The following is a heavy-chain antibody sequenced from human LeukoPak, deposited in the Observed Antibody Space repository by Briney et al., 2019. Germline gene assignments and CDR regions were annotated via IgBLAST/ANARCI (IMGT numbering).Heavy chain of an antibody. J-gene: IGHJ4*02. V-gene: IGHV4-59*12. CDR3: ARVVGAQGYFDY. CDR2: IYYSGST. D-gene: IGHD3-16*01. CDR1: GVSISSYY. Sequence: PSETLSLTCTVSGVSISSYYWSWIRQPPGKGLEWIGYIYYSGSTNYSPSLKSRVTISVDTSKNQFSLKLSSVTAADTAVYYCARVVGAQGYFDYWGQGTLVTVSS.